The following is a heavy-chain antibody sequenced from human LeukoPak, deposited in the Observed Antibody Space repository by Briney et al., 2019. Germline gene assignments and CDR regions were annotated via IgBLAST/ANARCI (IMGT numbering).Heavy chain of an antibody. V-gene: IGHV3-33*01. D-gene: IGHD3-10*01. CDR3: ARDSGFGELVTYYFDY. CDR1: GFNLSNYG. CDR2: IWYDGNTK. Sequence: PGRSLRLSCAASGFNLSNYGMHWVRQVPGTGLEWVAVIWYDGNTKYYANYVKGRFTVSRDNSKNTLYLQMNILRPEDTAIYYCARDSGFGELVTYYFDYWGQGTLVTVSS. J-gene: IGHJ4*02.